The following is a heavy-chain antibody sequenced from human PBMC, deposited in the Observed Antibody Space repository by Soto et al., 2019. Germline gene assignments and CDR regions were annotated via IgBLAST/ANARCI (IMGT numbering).Heavy chain of an antibody. V-gene: IGHV1-69*13. J-gene: IGHJ4*02. CDR3: ARELDTHYGSNSLSIDY. Sequence: QVQLMQSGAEVKKPGSSVKVSCEASGGSFSTYGMNWVRLAPGQGLEWLGGIIPMFGTTNYAQKFQGRVTITADESTNTVYMELNYLRSEDTAMYYCARELDTHYGSNSLSIDYWGQGTLVTVSS. CDR1: GGSFSTYG. CDR2: IIPMFGTT. D-gene: IGHD4-17*01.